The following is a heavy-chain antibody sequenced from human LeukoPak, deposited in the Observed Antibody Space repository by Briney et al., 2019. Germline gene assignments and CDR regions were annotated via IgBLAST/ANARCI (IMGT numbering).Heavy chain of an antibody. CDR1: GGTFSSYA. D-gene: IGHD1-26*01. CDR3: AATGKVGALGFDN. J-gene: IGHJ4*02. CDR2: IIPIFGTA. V-gene: IGHV1-69*05. Sequence: ASVKVSCKASGGTFSSYAISWVRQAPGQGLEWMGRIIPIFGTANYAQKFQGRVTITTDESTSTAYMELSSLRAEDTALYYCAATGKVGALGFDNWGQGTLVTVSS.